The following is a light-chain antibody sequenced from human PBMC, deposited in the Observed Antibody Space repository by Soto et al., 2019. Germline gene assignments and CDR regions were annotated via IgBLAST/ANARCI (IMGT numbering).Light chain of an antibody. V-gene: IGKV3-20*01. J-gene: IGKJ1*01. CDR2: GAS. Sequence: MVLTQAAATLSLSTGERATLSCRASQSVSSSYLAWYQQKPGQAPRLLIYGASNRATGLPDRFSGSGSGTDITLTISRQEDEDFAVYYCQQYDSSGTFGQGTKVDIK. CDR3: QQYDSSGT. CDR1: QSVSSSY.